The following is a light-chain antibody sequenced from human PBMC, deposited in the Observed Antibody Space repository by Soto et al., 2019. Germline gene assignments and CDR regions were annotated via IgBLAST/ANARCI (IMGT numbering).Light chain of an antibody. Sequence: QSALTQPPSASGSPGQSVTISCTGTRSDVGGYNYVSWYQQHPGKAPKLMIYEVTKRPSGVPDRFSGSKSGNTASLTVSGLQAEDEADYYCSSHAGNNNWGVFGGGTKLTVL. J-gene: IGLJ3*02. CDR2: EVT. V-gene: IGLV2-8*01. CDR1: RSDVGGYNY. CDR3: SSHAGNNNWGV.